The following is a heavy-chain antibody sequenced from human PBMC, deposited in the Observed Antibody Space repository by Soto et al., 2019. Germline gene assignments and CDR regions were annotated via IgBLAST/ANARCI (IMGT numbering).Heavy chain of an antibody. D-gene: IGHD2-15*01. V-gene: IGHV3-7*01. CDR3: ARNGWWAFDV. Sequence: VGSLRLSCAASGFTFSRYWMTWVRQAPGKGLDLVANIKEDGSVQEYVDSVKGRLTISRDNAKNSLYLQINSLRAEDTAVYYCARNGWWAFDVWGQGTMVTVSS. CDR2: IKEDGSVQ. CDR1: GFTFSRYW. J-gene: IGHJ3*01.